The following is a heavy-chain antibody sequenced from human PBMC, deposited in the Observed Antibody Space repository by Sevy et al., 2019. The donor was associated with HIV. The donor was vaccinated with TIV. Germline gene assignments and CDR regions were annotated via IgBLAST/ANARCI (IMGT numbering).Heavy chain of an antibody. J-gene: IGHJ4*02. CDR2: ISYDGSNK. CDR1: GFTFSSYA. CDR3: ARDLPSCGGDCY. D-gene: IGHD2-21*02. V-gene: IGHV3-30-3*01. Sequence: GGSLRLSCAASGFTFSSYAMHWVRQAPGKGLEWVAVISYDGSNKYYADSVKGRFTTSRDNSKNTLYLQMNSLRAEDTAVYYCARDLPSCGGDCYWGQGTLVTVSS.